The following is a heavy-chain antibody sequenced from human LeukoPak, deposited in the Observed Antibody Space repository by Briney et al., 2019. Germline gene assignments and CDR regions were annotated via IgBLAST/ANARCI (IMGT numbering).Heavy chain of an antibody. CDR3: ARDQDGVGATIDL. J-gene: IGHJ5*02. CDR2: MDNDGSST. D-gene: IGHD1-26*01. V-gene: IGHV3-74*01. Sequence: GGSLRLSCAASGFTFSPYWMHWVRQAPGKGPVWVSRMDNDGSSTWYAESVKGRFTISRDNARNTLSLQMHSLRAEDTALYYCARDQDGVGATIDLWGQGTLVTVSS. CDR1: GFTFSPYW.